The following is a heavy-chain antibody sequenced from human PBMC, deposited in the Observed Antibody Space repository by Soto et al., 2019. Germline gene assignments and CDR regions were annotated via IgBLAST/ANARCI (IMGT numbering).Heavy chain of an antibody. V-gene: IGHV4-34*01. J-gene: IGHJ6*02. CDR3: ARGQGGLLYYYYYGMDV. D-gene: IGHD2-15*01. CDR2: INHSGST. CDR1: GGSFSGYY. Sequence: PSETLSLTCAVYGGSFSGYYWSWIRQPPGKGLEWIGEINHSGSTNYNPSLKSRVTISVDTSKNQFSLKLSSVTAADTAVYYCARGQGGLLYYYYYGMDVWGQGTTVTVS.